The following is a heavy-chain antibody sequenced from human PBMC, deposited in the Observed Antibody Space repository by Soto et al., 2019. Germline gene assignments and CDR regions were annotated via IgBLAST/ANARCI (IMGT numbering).Heavy chain of an antibody. CDR3: ARVDHRGYFAILTDY. CDR1: GDSLSSGGHY. V-gene: IGHV4-31*02. D-gene: IGHD3-9*01. Sequence: SETVSLTCTVSGDSLSSGGHYWSWIRQHPGKGLEWIGHIYDSVNTYYSPSLRSRVTISADMSKNQFSLNLRSVTAADTAVYYCARVDHRGYFAILTDYWGQGTLVTVSS. CDR2: IYDSVNT. J-gene: IGHJ4*02.